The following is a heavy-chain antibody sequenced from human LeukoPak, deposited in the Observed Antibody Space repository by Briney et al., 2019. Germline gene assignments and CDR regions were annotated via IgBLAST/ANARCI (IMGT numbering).Heavy chain of an antibody. V-gene: IGHV4-39*01. CDR2: IYYSGST. J-gene: IGHJ4*02. D-gene: IGHD1-26*01. CDR3: ARIISGSDPSYFDY. Sequence: SETLSLTCTVSGGSISSSSYYWGWIRQPPGKGLEWIGSIYYSGSTYYNPSLKSRVTISVDTSKNQFSLKLSSVTAADTAVYYCARIISGSDPSYFDYWGQGTQVTVSS. CDR1: GGSISSSSYY.